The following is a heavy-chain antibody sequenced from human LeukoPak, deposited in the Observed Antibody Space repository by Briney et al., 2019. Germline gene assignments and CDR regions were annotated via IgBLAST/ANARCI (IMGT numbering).Heavy chain of an antibody. Sequence: SETLSLTCAVYGGSFSGYYWSWIRQPPGKGLEWIGEINHSGSTNYNPSLKSRVTISVDTSKNQFSLKLSSVTAADTAVYYCARARPNYDILTGYYSPFDYWGQGTLVTVSS. D-gene: IGHD3-9*01. V-gene: IGHV4-34*01. CDR2: INHSGST. CDR1: GGSFSGYY. J-gene: IGHJ4*02. CDR3: ARARPNYDILTGYYSPFDY.